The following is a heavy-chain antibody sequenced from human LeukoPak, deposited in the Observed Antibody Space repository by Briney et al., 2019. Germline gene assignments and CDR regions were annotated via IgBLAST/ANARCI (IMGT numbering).Heavy chain of an antibody. J-gene: IGHJ5*02. CDR1: GDSISGYS. V-gene: IGHV4-59*01. CDR2: FDYSGST. CDR3: AKTSWPDFGKLDP. Sequence: SETLSLTCTVSGDSISGYSWSWIRQSPGNRLEWIGDFDYSGSTNYNPSLKSRVTISVDMSKNQFSLKLNSVTAADTAIYYCAKTSWPDFGKLDPWGQGTLVTVSS. D-gene: IGHD2-15*01.